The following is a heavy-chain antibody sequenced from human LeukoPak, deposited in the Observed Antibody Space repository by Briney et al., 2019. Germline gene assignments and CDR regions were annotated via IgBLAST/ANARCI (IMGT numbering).Heavy chain of an antibody. J-gene: IGHJ5*02. Sequence: GGSLRLSCAASGFTFSDYYMSWIRQAPGKGLEWVSYISSSGSTIYYADSVKGRFTISRDNAKNSLYLRMNSLRAEDTAVYYCARQLYDFWSGYYHQGNWFDPWGQGTLVTVSS. CDR3: ARQLYDFWSGYYHQGNWFDP. CDR1: GFTFSDYY. V-gene: IGHV3-11*01. CDR2: ISSSGSTI. D-gene: IGHD3-3*01.